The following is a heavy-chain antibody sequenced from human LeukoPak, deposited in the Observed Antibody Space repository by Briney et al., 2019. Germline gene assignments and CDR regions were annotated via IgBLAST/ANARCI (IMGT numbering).Heavy chain of an antibody. CDR1: GVSFSGYY. D-gene: IGHD3-10*01. V-gene: IGHV4-34*01. CDR2: INHSGST. Sequence: SETLSLTCAVYGVSFSGYYWSWIRQPPGKGLEWIGEINHSGSTNYNPSLKSRVTISVDTSKNQFSLKLSSVTAADTAVYYCARGPSTMVRGVIPNWFDPWGQGTLVTVSS. J-gene: IGHJ5*02. CDR3: ARGPSTMVRGVIPNWFDP.